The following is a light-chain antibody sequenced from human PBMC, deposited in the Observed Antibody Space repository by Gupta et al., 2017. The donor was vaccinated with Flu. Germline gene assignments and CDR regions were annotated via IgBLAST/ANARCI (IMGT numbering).Light chain of an antibody. V-gene: IGLV1-44*01. CDR3: EAWDDSLSGLWV. CDR1: DSNIGSNT. J-gene: IGLJ3*02. Sequence: VTISCSGSDSNIGSNTVNWYQQLPGTSPNLLIYGKNQRPSGVPDRFSGSKSGTSASLAISGLQSEDEAEYYCEAWDDSLSGLWVFGTGTKLTVL. CDR2: GKN.